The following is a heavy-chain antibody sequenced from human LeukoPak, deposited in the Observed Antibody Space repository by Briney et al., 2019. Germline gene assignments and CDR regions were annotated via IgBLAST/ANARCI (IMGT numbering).Heavy chain of an antibody. CDR1: GFTFSSYG. Sequence: GGSLRLSCAASGFTFSSYGMHWVRQAPGKGLEWVAVISYDGSNKYYADSVKGRFTISRDNSKNTLYLQMNSLRAEDTAVYYCARARGSYAFDIWGQGTMVTVSS. D-gene: IGHD3-10*01. CDR2: ISYDGSNK. J-gene: IGHJ3*02. CDR3: ARARGSYAFDI. V-gene: IGHV3-30*03.